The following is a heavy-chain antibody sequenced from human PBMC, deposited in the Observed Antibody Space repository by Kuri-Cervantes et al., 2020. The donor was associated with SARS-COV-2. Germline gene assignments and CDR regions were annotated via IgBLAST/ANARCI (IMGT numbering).Heavy chain of an antibody. CDR3: ARVLNSGSYPYRGNWFDP. V-gene: IGHV4-34*01. CDR2: INHSGST. J-gene: IGHJ5*02. Sequence: SETLSLTCAVYGVSFSGYYWSWIRQPPGKGLEWIGEINHSGSTNYNPSLKSRVTISVDTSKNQFSLKLSSVTAADTAAYYCARVLNSGSYPYRGNWFDPWGQGTLVTVSS. D-gene: IGHD3-10*01. CDR1: GVSFSGYY.